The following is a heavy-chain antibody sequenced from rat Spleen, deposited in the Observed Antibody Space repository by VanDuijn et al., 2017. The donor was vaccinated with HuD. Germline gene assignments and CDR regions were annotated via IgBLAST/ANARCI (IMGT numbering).Heavy chain of an antibody. V-gene: IGHV2-45*01. CDR2: MWSGGST. Sequence: QVQLMESGPGLVQPSETLSLTCTVSGFSLTSYNVHWVRQPPGKGLEWMGVMWSGGSTDYNSALKSRLSISRDTSKNQVFLKKNSLQSEETTTYYCARDLMYTTDYGHYFDYWGQGVMVTVSS. D-gene: IGHD1-6*01. CDR3: ARDLMYTTDYGHYFDY. CDR1: GFSLTSYN. J-gene: IGHJ2*01.